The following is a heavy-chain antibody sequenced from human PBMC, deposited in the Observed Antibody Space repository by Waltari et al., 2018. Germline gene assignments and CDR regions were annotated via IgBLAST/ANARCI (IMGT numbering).Heavy chain of an antibody. Sequence: QMELQESGPRLVKPSETLSLTFNFPGDPIRGSRNHWAWLRQPPGKNLQWIGSIYYSGSTYYNPSLKGRFAISVDTSRNQFSLNVNSVTAADTGIYYCARQLRFVDWIPRYFDSWGRGTLATVSS. CDR1: GDPIRGSRNH. J-gene: IGHJ4*02. D-gene: IGHD3-3*01. V-gene: IGHV4-39*01. CDR3: ARQLRFVDWIPRYFDS. CDR2: IYYSGST.